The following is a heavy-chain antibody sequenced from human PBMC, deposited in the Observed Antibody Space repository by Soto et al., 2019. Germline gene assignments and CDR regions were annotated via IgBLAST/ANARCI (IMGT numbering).Heavy chain of an antibody. CDR3: ARGVENIVVVLDVFGYYGMDI. CDR2: INAGNGNT. CDR1: GYSFTSYA. D-gene: IGHD2-2*01. Sequence: QVQLVQSGAEVKKPGASVRVSCKASGYSFTSYAIYWVRQAPGQRLEWMGWINAGNGNTKYSQKFQGRVTITSDTSASTAYMGLISLRSEDTAVYFCARGVENIVVVLDVFGYYGMDIWGQGTTVTVSS. V-gene: IGHV1-3*01. J-gene: IGHJ6*02.